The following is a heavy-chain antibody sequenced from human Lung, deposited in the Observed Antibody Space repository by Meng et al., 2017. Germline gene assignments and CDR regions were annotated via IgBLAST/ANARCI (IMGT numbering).Heavy chain of an antibody. J-gene: IGHJ4*02. CDR1: GDSVSSNSAA. CDR2: TYYRSKWYN. V-gene: IGHV6-1*01. CDR3: ARSQQWLDS. Sequence: QVHLQQSDPGLVKPSQTLSLPCAISGDSVSSNSAAWNWIRQSPSRGLEWLGRTYYRSKWYNGYAVSVRSRITINPDTSKNQFSLQITSVTPKDTAVYYCARSQQWLDSWGQGTLVTVSS. D-gene: IGHD6-19*01.